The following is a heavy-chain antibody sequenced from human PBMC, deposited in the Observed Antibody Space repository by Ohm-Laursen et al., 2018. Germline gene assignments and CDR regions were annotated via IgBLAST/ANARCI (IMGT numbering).Heavy chain of an antibody. CDR3: ARGGRVVEWSYGEFFFDS. D-gene: IGHD3-3*01. J-gene: IGHJ4*02. V-gene: IGHV4-34*01. Sequence: SQTLSLTCAVYGGSFSGYYWSWIRQPPGKGLEWIGEINHSGSTNYNPSLKSRVTISVDTSKNQFSLTVTSVTAADTAIYFCARGGRVVEWSYGEFFFDSWGQGSRVTVSS. CDR2: INHSGST. CDR1: GGSFSGYY.